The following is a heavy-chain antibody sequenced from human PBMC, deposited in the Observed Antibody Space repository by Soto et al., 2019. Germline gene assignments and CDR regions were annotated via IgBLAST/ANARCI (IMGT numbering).Heavy chain of an antibody. D-gene: IGHD3-22*01. CDR1: GFTLSDHY. J-gene: IGHJ4*02. Sequence: EVQLVESGGGLVQPGGSLRLSCAVSGFTLSDHYIDWVRQAPGKGLEWVGRSRDKAQGYSTEYAASVKGRFTTSRDDSKNSVDLQMNSLKIEDTAVYYCVRTTYFADSSGYTRCVGYWGQGTLVTVSS. CDR2: SRDKAQGYST. CDR3: VRTTYFADSSGYTRCVGY. V-gene: IGHV3-72*01.